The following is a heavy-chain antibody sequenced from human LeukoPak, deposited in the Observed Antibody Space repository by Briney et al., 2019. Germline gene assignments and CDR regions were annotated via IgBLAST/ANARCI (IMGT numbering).Heavy chain of an antibody. J-gene: IGHJ3*02. CDR3: AREGEYYDSSGRHDAFDI. CDR2: IYYSGST. Sequence: PSETLSLTCTVSGGSISSGGYYWSWIRQHPGKGLEWIGYIYYSGSTYYNPSLKSRVTISVDTSKNQLSLKLSSVTAADTAVYYCAREGEYYDSSGRHDAFDIWGQGTMVTVSS. V-gene: IGHV4-31*03. D-gene: IGHD3-22*01. CDR1: GGSISSGGYY.